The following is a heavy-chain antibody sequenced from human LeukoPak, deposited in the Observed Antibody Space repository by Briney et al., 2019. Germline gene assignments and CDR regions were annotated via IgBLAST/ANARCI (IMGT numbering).Heavy chain of an antibody. CDR2: FWSNGNDK. CDR3: AKDLDFWSGYYLGFDY. Sequence: GGSLRLSCAASGFAFSYYGMHWVRQAPGKGLEWVAVFWSNGNDKYYIDSVKGRFTISRDNSKNTLYLQMNSLRAEDTAVYYCAKDLDFWSGYYLGFDYWGQGTLVTVSS. J-gene: IGHJ4*02. D-gene: IGHD3-3*01. V-gene: IGHV3-33*06. CDR1: GFAFSYYG.